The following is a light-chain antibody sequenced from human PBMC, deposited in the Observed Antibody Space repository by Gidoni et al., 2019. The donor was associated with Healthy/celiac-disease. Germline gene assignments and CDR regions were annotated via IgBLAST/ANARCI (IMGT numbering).Light chain of an antibody. V-gene: IGKV1-39*01. CDR1: QSISSY. Sequence: DIQMTQSPSSLSASVGDRVTITCRASQSISSYLNWYQQKPGKAPKLLIYAASSLQSGVPSRFSGSGSGTDFTLTISSLQPEDFATYYCQQSYSYPDTFGQXTKLEIK. CDR2: AAS. CDR3: QQSYSYPDT. J-gene: IGKJ2*01.